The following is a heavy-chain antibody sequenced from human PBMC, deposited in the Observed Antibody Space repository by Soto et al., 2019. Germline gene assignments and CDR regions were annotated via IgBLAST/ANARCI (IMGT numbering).Heavy chain of an antibody. V-gene: IGHV3-30-3*01. Sequence: GGSLRLSCAASGFTFSSYAMRAVLQGPGKGLKWVGGVSYDGSNKYYADSVKGLFTISRDNAKNTLYLQINSLRAEDTAVYYCARRLEAAGTRMDVCGEGTKVTVS. CDR1: GFTFSSYA. CDR2: VSYDGSNK. CDR3: ARRLEAAGTRMDV. D-gene: IGHD6-13*01. J-gene: IGHJ6*01.